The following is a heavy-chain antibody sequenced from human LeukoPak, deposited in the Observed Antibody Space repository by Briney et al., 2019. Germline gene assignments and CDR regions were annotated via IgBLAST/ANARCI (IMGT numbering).Heavy chain of an antibody. CDR1: GGSISSYY. V-gene: IGHV4-4*07. CDR2: IYTSGST. Sequence: SETLSLTCTVSGGSISSYYWSWIRQPAGKGLEWIGRIYTSGSTNYNPSLKSRVTMSVDTSKNQFSLKLSSVTAADTAVYYCARETIGYCSSTSCADAFDIWGQGTMVAVSS. CDR3: ARETIGYCSSTSCADAFDI. J-gene: IGHJ3*02. D-gene: IGHD2-2*01.